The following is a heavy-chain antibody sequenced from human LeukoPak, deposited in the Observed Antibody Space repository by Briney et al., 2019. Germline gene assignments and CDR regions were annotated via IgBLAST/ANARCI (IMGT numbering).Heavy chain of an antibody. Sequence: GGSLRLSCTGSGFTCISYWIAWVRQMPGKGLEWMGIIYPGDSDTRYSPSFQGQVTISADKSITTAYLQWSRLKASDTAMYYCARIGYSYSAKFDYWGQGTLVTVSS. CDR3: ARIGYSYSAKFDY. J-gene: IGHJ4*02. D-gene: IGHD5-18*01. V-gene: IGHV5-51*01. CDR1: GFTCISYW. CDR2: IYPGDSDT.